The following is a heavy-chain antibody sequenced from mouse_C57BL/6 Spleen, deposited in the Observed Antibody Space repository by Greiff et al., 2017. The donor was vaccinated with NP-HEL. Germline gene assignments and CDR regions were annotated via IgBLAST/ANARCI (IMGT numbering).Heavy chain of an antibody. Sequence: EVQLQQSGPELLKPGASVKISCKASGYSFTGYFMNWVKQSPGQSLEWIGRINPYNGDTFYNQKFKGKATLTADKSSSTAYMELLSLTSEDFAVYYCARSTRVVAPFDDWGKGTTLTVSS. V-gene: IGHV1-37*01. D-gene: IGHD1-1*01. CDR1: GYSFTGYF. CDR3: ARSTRVVAPFDD. CDR2: INPYNGDT. J-gene: IGHJ2*01.